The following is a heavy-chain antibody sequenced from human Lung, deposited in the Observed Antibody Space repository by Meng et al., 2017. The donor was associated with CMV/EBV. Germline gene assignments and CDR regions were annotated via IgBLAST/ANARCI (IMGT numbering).Heavy chain of an antibody. Sequence: GESXKISCAASGFTFRSYWMDWVRQAPGKGLVWVSRISPDGSSAAYADSVRDRFTISRDNAKNTLYLQMNSLRVEDTAVYYCAAWAHILAVAPTGDDYWGQGTXVTVYS. J-gene: IGHJ4*02. V-gene: IGHV3-74*03. CDR3: AAWAHILAVAPTGDDY. CDR1: GFTFRSYW. CDR2: ISPDGSSA. D-gene: IGHD2-2*01.